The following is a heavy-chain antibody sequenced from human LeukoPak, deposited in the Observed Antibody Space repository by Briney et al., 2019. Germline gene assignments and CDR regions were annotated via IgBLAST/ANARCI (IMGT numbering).Heavy chain of an antibody. Sequence: GGSLRLSCAASGFTFSSYAMHWVRQAPGKGLEWVAVISYDGSNKYYADSVKGRFTISRDNSKNTLYLQMNSLRAEGTAVYYCARETPSRSGDYWGQGTLVTVSS. CDR1: GFTFSSYA. D-gene: IGHD2-15*01. J-gene: IGHJ4*02. CDR2: ISYDGSNK. CDR3: ARETPSRSGDY. V-gene: IGHV3-30*04.